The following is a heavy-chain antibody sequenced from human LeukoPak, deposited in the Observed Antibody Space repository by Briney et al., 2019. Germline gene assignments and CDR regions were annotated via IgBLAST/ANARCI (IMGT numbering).Heavy chain of an antibody. CDR2: INHSGST. J-gene: IGHJ4*02. CDR1: GGSFSGYY. D-gene: IGHD3-10*01. V-gene: IGHV4-34*01. CDR3: ARPRPGGSGSLDY. Sequence: PSETLSLTCAVYGGSFSGYYWSWIRQPPGKGLEWIGEINHSGSTNYNPSLKSRVTISVDTSKNQFSLKLSSVTAAGTAVYYCARPRPGGSGSLDYWGQGTLVTVSS.